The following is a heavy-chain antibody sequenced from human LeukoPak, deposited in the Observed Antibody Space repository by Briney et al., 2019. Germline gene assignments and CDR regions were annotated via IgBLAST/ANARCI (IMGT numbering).Heavy chain of an antibody. Sequence: SETLSLTCTVSGGSISSSSYYWGWIRQPPGKGLEWIGSIYYSGSTYYNPSLKSRVTISVDTSKNQFSLKLSSVTAADTAVYYCASFARGLTTSDYWGQGTLVTVSS. J-gene: IGHJ4*02. D-gene: IGHD1-1*01. CDR1: GGSISSSSYY. CDR2: IYYSGST. CDR3: ASFARGLTTSDY. V-gene: IGHV4-39*07.